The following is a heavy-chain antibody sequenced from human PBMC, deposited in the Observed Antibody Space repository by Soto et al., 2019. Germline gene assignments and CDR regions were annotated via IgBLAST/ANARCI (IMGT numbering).Heavy chain of an antibody. D-gene: IGHD6-19*01. Sequence: SEILSLTCTVSGGSISSNYWSWIRQPPGKGLEWVAYFYYSGGTSYNPSLKRRVTISVDRSKNQFSLKVSSVTAADTAVYYCAKGGRQWLVTSDFNYWGQGALVTVSS. CDR3: AKGGRQWLVTSDFNY. J-gene: IGHJ4*02. CDR1: GGSISSNY. CDR2: FYYSGGT. V-gene: IGHV4-59*01.